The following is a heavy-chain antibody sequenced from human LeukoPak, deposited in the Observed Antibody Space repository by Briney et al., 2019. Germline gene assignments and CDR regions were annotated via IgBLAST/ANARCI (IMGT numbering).Heavy chain of an antibody. CDR2: INPNSGCT. CDR3: ARAPPMVTDAFDI. J-gene: IGHJ3*02. Sequence: SVKVSCKASGYTFTSYDINWVRQATGQGVEWMGWINPNSGCTNYAQKFQGRVTMTRDTSISTAYMELSRLRSDDTAVYYCARAPPMVTDAFDIWGQGTMVTVSS. V-gene: IGHV1-2*02. D-gene: IGHD5-18*01. CDR1: GYTFTSYD.